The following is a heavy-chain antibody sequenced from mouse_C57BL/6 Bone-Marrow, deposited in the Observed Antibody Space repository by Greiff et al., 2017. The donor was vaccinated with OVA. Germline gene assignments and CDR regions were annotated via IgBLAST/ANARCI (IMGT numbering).Heavy chain of an antibody. CDR2: ISSGGSYT. CDR1: GFTFSSYG. J-gene: IGHJ1*03. Sequence: EVMLVESGGDLVKPGGSLKLSCAASGFTFSSYGMSWVRQTPDKRLEWVATISSGGSYTYYPDSVKGRFTISRDNAKNTLYLQMSSLKSEDTAMYYCARQNYYGAGYFDVWGTGTTVTVSS. V-gene: IGHV5-6*01. D-gene: IGHD1-1*01. CDR3: ARQNYYGAGYFDV.